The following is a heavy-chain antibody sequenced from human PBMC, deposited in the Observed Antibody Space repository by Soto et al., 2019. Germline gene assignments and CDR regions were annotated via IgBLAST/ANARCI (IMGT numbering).Heavy chain of an antibody. Sequence: ASVKVSCKASGYTFTSYAMHWVRQAPGQRLEWMGWINAGNGNTKYSQKFQGRVTITRDTSASTAYMELSSLRSEDTAVYYCARGRIAAAQVFDYWGQGTLVTGSS. CDR2: INAGNGNT. D-gene: IGHD6-13*01. V-gene: IGHV1-3*01. CDR3: ARGRIAAAQVFDY. J-gene: IGHJ4*02. CDR1: GYTFTSYA.